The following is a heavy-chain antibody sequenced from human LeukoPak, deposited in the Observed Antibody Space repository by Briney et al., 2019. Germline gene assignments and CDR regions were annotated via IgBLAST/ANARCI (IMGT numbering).Heavy chain of an antibody. CDR2: INHSGST. V-gene: IGHV4-34*01. CDR3: ARHGYSSSWYYFDY. Sequence: SETLSLTCAVYGGSFSGYYWSWIRQPPGKGLEWIGEINHSGSTNYNPSLKSQVTISVDTSKNQFSLKVSSVTAADTAVYYCARHGYSSSWYYFDYWGQGTLVTVSS. D-gene: IGHD6-13*01. J-gene: IGHJ4*02. CDR1: GGSFSGYY.